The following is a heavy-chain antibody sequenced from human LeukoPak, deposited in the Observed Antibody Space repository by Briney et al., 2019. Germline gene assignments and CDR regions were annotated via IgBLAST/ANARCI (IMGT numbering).Heavy chain of an antibody. CDR2: INPNSGGT. Sequence: ASVKVSCKASGYAFTAYYLHWVRQAPGQGFEWMGWINPNSGGTNYAQRFQGRVTMTRDTSISTVYMELSRLTSDDTAAYYCVREVVLIVYAVGYWGQGTLVTVSS. J-gene: IGHJ4*02. V-gene: IGHV1-2*02. CDR1: GYAFTAYY. CDR3: VREVVLIVYAVGY. D-gene: IGHD2-8*01.